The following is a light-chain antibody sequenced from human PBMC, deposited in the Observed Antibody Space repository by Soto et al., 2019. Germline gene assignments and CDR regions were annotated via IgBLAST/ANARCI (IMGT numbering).Light chain of an antibody. V-gene: IGLV2-14*01. CDR1: SSDVGAYNF. J-gene: IGLJ1*01. CDR3: SSYTSSSTLYV. Sequence: QSALTQPASVSGSPGQSITISCTGTSSDVGAYNFVSWYQHHPGRAPKVIIYEVNNRPSGVSNRFSGSKSGNTASLTISGLQAEDEADYYCSSYTSSSTLYVFGTGTKLTVL. CDR2: EVN.